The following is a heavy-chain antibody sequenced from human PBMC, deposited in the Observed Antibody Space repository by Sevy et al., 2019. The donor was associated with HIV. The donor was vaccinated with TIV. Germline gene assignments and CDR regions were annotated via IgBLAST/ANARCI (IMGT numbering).Heavy chain of an antibody. Sequence: GGSLRLSCTASGFTVNDAWMNWVRQASGKGLEWVGLIKSRGAGGAIDYAAPVKGRLTISRDESKNTLYLQMKSLINGDTAVYYCTKGWNGSHPNWGRGTLVTVSS. D-gene: IGHD1-26*01. CDR2: IKSRGAGGAI. J-gene: IGHJ4*02. CDR1: GFTVNDAW. V-gene: IGHV3-15*05. CDR3: TKGWNGSHPN.